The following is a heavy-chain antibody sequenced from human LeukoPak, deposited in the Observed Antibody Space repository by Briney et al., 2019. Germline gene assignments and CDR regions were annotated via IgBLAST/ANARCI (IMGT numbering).Heavy chain of an antibody. V-gene: IGHV3-11*04. Sequence: PGGSLRLSCAASGFTFSDAYMTWIRQAPGKGLEWVSFISNSGGIVYYADSVKGRFTISRVNAKSSLYLEMNSLRAEGTAVYYCAIVEGGARWYFDYWGQGTLVTVSS. CDR1: GFTFSDAY. D-gene: IGHD3-16*01. CDR3: AIVEGGARWYFDY. CDR2: ISNSGGIV. J-gene: IGHJ4*02.